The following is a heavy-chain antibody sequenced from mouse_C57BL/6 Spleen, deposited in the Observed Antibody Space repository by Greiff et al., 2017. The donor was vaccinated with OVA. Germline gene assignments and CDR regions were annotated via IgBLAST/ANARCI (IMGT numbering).Heavy chain of an antibody. CDR3: TSAGVDY. J-gene: IGHJ2*01. CDR2: IYPETGDT. Sequence: EVQLQASGAELVRPGASVKLSCTASGFNITDDYMHWVKQRPEQGLEWIGWIYPETGDTEYASKFQGKATITADTSSTTAYLQLRSLTSEDTAVYYCTSAGVDYWGQGTPLTVSA. V-gene: IGHV14-4*01. CDR1: GFNITDDY.